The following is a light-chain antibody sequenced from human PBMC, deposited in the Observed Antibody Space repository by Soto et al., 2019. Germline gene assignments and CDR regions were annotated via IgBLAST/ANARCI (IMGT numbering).Light chain of an antibody. Sequence: AIQMTQSPSSLSASVGDRVTITCRASQGIRSDLGWYQQKPGKAPEPLIYAASTLQSGVPSRFSGSGSGTDFTLTISSLQPEDFATYFCLQDHNYPLTFGQGTKVEIK. CDR1: QGIRSD. CDR3: LQDHNYPLT. J-gene: IGKJ1*01. CDR2: AAS. V-gene: IGKV1-6*01.